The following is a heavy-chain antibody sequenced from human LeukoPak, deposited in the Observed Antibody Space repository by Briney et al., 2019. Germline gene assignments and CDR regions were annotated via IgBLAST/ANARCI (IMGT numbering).Heavy chain of an antibody. V-gene: IGHV1-8*01. J-gene: IGHJ3*02. CDR2: MNPNSGNT. Sequence: ASVKVSCKASGYTFTSYDINWVRQATGQGLEWMGWMNPNSGNTGYAQKFQGRVTMTRNTSISTAYTELSSLRSEDTAAYYCARGPAPTVTTLEDAFDIWGQGTMVTVSS. CDR3: ARGPAPTVTTLEDAFDI. CDR1: GYTFTSYD. D-gene: IGHD4-17*01.